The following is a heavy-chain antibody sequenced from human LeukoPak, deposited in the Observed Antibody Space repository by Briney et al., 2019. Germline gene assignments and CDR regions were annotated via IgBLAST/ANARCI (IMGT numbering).Heavy chain of an antibody. CDR1: GFSFSSYS. J-gene: IGHJ6*04. Sequence: PGGSLRLSCAAGGFSFSSYSMNWVRQAPGKRLEWIAYISSYTITYYADFVKGRFTISRDNAKKSLDLQMNSLRAEDTAVYYCAELGITMIGGVWGKGTTVTISS. CDR2: ISSYTIT. V-gene: IGHV3-48*01. CDR3: AELGITMIGGV. D-gene: IGHD3-10*02.